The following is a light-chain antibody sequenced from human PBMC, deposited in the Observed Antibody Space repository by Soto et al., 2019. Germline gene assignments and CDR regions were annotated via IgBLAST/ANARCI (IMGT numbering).Light chain of an antibody. CDR2: KVS. Sequence: DVVMTQSPLSLPVTLGQPASISCRSSQSLVSSDGNTYLIWFQQRPGQSPRRLIYKVSNRDSGVPDRFSGSGSGTDFTLEISRVEAEDVGVYYCMQGTHWPWTFGQATKVHIK. V-gene: IGKV2-30*01. CDR1: QSLVSSDGNTY. J-gene: IGKJ1*01. CDR3: MQGTHWPWT.